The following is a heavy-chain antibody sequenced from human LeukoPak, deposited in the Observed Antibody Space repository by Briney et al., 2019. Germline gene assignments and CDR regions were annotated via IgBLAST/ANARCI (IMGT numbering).Heavy chain of an antibody. J-gene: IGHJ6*02. CDR2: IKEDGSDK. CDR3: ARLYSYAMDV. V-gene: IGHV3-7*01. CDR1: GLTFSRYW. Sequence: PGGSLRLSCAASGLTFSRYWMTWVRQAPGKGLEWVAKIKEDGSDKYYVDSLKGRFTISKDNAKNSLYMQMNSLRAEDTAVYYCARLYSYAMDVWGQGTTVTVSS.